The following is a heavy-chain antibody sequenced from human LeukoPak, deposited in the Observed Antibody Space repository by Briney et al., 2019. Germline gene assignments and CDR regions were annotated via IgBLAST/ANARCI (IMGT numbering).Heavy chain of an antibody. CDR1: GFTFSSYA. V-gene: IGHV3-23*01. D-gene: IGHD6-13*01. J-gene: IGHJ3*02. Sequence: GGSLRLSCAASGFTFSSYAMSWVRQAPGKGLEWVSAISGSGGSTHYSDSAKGRFTISRDNSKNILYLQMNSLRAEDTAVYYCAKPFREYGSSSYSFFDIWGQGTWITVSS. CDR3: AKPFREYGSSSYSFFDI. CDR2: ISGSGGST.